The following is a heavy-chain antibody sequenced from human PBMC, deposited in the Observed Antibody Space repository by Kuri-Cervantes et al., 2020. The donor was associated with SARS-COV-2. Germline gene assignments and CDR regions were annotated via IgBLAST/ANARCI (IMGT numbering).Heavy chain of an antibody. V-gene: IGHV1-69*02. CDR1: GGTFSSYT. J-gene: IGHJ5*02. Sequence: SVKVSCKASGGTFSSYTISWVRQAPGQGLEWMGRIIPILGIANYAQKFQGRVTITADESTSTAYMELSSLRSEDTAVYYCARGVSTAGYWFDPWGQGTLVTVSS. D-gene: IGHD3-22*01. CDR2: IIPILGIA. CDR3: ARGVSTAGYWFDP.